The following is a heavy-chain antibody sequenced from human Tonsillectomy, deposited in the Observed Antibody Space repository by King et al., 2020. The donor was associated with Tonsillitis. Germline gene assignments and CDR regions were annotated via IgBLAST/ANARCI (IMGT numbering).Heavy chain of an antibody. CDR1: GFSLSNARMG. J-gene: IGHJ6*02. D-gene: IGHD4-17*01. V-gene: IGHV2-26*01. Sequence: VTLKESGPVLVKPTETLTLTCTVSGFSLSNARMGVSWIRQPPGKALEWLSHIFSNDEKSYSTSLKSRLTISKDTPKSQVVLTMTNMDPVATATYYCPRVTTVTKSYYYYGMDVWGQGTTVTVSS. CDR3: PRVTTVTKSYYYYGMDV. CDR2: IFSNDEK.